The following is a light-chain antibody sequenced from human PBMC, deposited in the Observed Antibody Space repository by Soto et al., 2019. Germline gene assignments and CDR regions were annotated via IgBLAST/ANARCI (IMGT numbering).Light chain of an antibody. CDR3: QDYDTYSWT. CDR1: QSISTW. V-gene: IGKV1-5*01. J-gene: IGKJ1*01. CDR2: DAS. Sequence: DIQMTQSPSSVYASVGDRVTITCRASQSISTWLAWYQQKPGKAPKLLIYDASTLESGVPSRFSGSGSGTEFIFAITSLQPDDFATYYCQDYDTYSWTFGQGTKVDI.